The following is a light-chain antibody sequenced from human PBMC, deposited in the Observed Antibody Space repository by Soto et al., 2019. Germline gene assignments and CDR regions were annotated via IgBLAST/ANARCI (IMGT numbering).Light chain of an antibody. CDR1: KLGDKY. V-gene: IGLV3-1*01. J-gene: IGLJ2*01. CDR2: QDS. Sequence: SYELTQPPAVSVSRGQTASITCSGDKLGDKYACWYQQKPGQSPVLVIYQDSKRPSGIPERFSGSNSGNTATLTISGTQAMDEADYYCQAWDSSTAEVFGGGTKLTVL. CDR3: QAWDSSTAEV.